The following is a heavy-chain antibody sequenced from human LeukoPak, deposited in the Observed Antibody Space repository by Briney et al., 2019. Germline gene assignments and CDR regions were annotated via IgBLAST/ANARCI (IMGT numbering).Heavy chain of an antibody. V-gene: IGHV3-30*02. CDR3: AKDRLPFDY. CDR1: GFTFSSYG. CDR2: IRYDGSNK. J-gene: IGHJ4*02. Sequence: GGSLRLSCAASGFTFSSYGMHWVRQAPGKGLEWVAFIRYDGSNKHYADSVKGRFTISRDNSKNTLYLQMNSLRAEDTAVYYCAKDRLPFDYWGQGTLVTVSS. D-gene: IGHD5-18*01.